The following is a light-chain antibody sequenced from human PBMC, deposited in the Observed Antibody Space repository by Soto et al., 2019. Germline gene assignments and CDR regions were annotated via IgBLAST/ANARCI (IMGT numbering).Light chain of an antibody. Sequence: EIVLTQSPATLSLSPGERATLPCRASQSVNIYLAWYQQKPGQAPRLLIYDASNRATGIPARFSGSGSGTNFTLTISSLEPEDIAVYYCQQRSNWRVTFGGGTKVDIK. CDR2: DAS. CDR1: QSVNIY. J-gene: IGKJ4*01. V-gene: IGKV3-11*01. CDR3: QQRSNWRVT.